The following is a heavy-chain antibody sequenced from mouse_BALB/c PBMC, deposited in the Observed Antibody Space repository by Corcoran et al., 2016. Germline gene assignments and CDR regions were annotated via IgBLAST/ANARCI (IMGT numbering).Heavy chain of an antibody. CDR3: ARPFDYDLAY. D-gene: IGHD2-4*01. V-gene: IGHV9-3-1*01. CDR1: GYTFTNYG. CDR2: INTYNGEP. Sequence: QIQLVQSGPELKKPGETVKISCKASGYTFTNYGMNWVKQAPGKGLKWMGWINTYNGEPTYADDFKGRFAFSLETSASTAYLQINNLKNEDTATYFCARPFDYDLAYWGQGTLVTVSA. J-gene: IGHJ3*01.